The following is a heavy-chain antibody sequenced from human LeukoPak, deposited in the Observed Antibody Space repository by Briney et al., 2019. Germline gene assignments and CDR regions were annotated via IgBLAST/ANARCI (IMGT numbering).Heavy chain of an antibody. D-gene: IGHD5-12*01. CDR1: GGSISSYH. CDR2: IYSSGST. CDR3: ARGNSGYDYAFDI. J-gene: IGHJ3*02. Sequence: PSETLSLTCTVSGGSISSYHWSWIRQPPGKGLQWIGFIYSSGSTNYNPSLKSRVTISLDTPKNQFSLRVSSVTSADTAVYYCARGNSGYDYAFDIWGQGTMVTVSS. V-gene: IGHV4-59*01.